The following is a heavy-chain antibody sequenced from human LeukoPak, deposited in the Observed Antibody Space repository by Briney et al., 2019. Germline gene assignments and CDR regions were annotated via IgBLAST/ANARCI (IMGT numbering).Heavy chain of an antibody. V-gene: IGHV3-66*01. CDR3: VREFPYYYYMDV. Sequence: GGSLRLSCAASGFTVSSNYMSWVRQAPGKGLEWVSVIYSGGSTYYADSVKGRFTISRDNSKNTLYLQMNSLRAEDTAVHYCVREFPYYYYMDVWGKGTTVTTSS. CDR1: GFTVSSNY. D-gene: IGHD3-10*01. CDR2: IYSGGST. J-gene: IGHJ6*03.